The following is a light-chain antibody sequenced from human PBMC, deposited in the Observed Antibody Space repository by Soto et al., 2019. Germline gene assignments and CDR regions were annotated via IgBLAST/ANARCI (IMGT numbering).Light chain of an antibody. CDR2: GAS. CDR3: QQYNYWPRT. V-gene: IGKV3-15*01. Sequence: ESVMIQLLAILSMSPGERATLSCRASQSITSNLAWYQQKPGQAPRLLFYGASTRATGLPARFSGSGSGTEFTLTISSLQSEDFAVYYCQQYNYWPRTFGQGTKVDIK. CDR1: QSITSN. J-gene: IGKJ1*01.